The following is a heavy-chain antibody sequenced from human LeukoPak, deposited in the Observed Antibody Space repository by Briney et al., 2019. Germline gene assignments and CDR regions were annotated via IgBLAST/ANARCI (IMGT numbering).Heavy chain of an antibody. J-gene: IGHJ5*02. CDR1: GGSISSGGYY. Sequence: SQTLSLTCTVSGGSISSGGYYWSWIRQHPGKGLEWIGYIYYSGSTYYNPSLKSRVTTSVDTSKNQFSLKLSSVTAADTAVYYCARVRYSRGAFDPWGQGTLVTVSS. CDR2: IYYSGST. D-gene: IGHD6-13*01. CDR3: ARVRYSRGAFDP. V-gene: IGHV4-31*03.